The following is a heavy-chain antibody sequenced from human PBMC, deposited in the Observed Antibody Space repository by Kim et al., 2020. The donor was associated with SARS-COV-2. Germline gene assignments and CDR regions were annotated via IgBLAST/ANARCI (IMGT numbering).Heavy chain of an antibody. Sequence: KNYVDSVEGRFTVSRDNAKNTVYLQMNSLRAEDTAVYYCLSYTDGWYESFWGQGTLVTVSS. J-gene: IGHJ4*02. CDR2: K. D-gene: IGHD6-19*01. V-gene: IGHV3-7*01. CDR3: LSYTDGWYESF.